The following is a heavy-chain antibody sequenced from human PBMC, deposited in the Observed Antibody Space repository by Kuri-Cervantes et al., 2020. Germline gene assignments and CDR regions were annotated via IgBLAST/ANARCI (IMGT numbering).Heavy chain of an antibody. Sequence: GSLRLSCTVSGGSISSSSYYWGWIRQPPGKGLEWIGSIYYSGSTYYNPSLKSRVTMSVDTSKNQFSLKLSSVTAAGTAVYYCARDGRCSGGSCYSPWGQGTLVTISS. V-gene: IGHV4-39*07. D-gene: IGHD2-15*01. J-gene: IGHJ5*02. CDR2: IYYSGST. CDR3: ARDGRCSGGSCYSP. CDR1: GGSISSSSYY.